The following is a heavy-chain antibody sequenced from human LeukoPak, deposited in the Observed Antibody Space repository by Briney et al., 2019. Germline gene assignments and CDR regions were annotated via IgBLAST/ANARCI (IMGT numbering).Heavy chain of an antibody. V-gene: IGHV3-21*01. J-gene: IGHJ3*02. CDR1: GFIFSTYS. CDR2: ISTSSSYI. Sequence: GGSLRLSCAASGFIFSTYSMNWVRQAPGKGLEWVSSISTSSSYIYYADSVKGRFTISRDNANDSLYLQMNSPRAEDTAVYYCARSFSTYSYDASHWRGAFDIWGHGTMVTVSS. CDR3: ARSFSTYSYDASHWRGAFDI. D-gene: IGHD3-22*01.